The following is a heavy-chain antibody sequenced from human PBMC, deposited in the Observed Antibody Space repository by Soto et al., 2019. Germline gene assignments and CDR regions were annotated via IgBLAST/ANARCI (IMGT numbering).Heavy chain of an antibody. J-gene: IGHJ4*02. Sequence: QVQLVQSGAEVKKPGASVKVSCKASGYTFTSYYMHWVRQAPGQGLEWMGIINPSGGSTSYAQKCQGRVTMTRDTSTSTVYMELSSLRSEDTAVYYCARVADYYDSRGVLDYWGQGTLVTVSS. D-gene: IGHD3-22*01. CDR3: ARVADYYDSRGVLDY. CDR2: INPSGGST. V-gene: IGHV1-46*01. CDR1: GYTFTSYY.